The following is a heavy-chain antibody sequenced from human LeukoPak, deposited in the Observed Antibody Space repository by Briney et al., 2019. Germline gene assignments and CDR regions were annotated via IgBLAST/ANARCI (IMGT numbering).Heavy chain of an antibody. CDR1: GYTFTGYY. D-gene: IGHD3-22*01. CDR2: INPNSGGT. V-gene: IGHV1-2*02. Sequence: ASVEVSCKASGYTFTGYYMHWVRQAPGQGLEWMGWINPNSGGTNYAQKFQGRVTMTRDTSISTAYMELSRLRSDDTAVYYCARDLRAYYYDSSGNDYFDYWGQGTLVTVSS. CDR3: ARDLRAYYYDSSGNDYFDY. J-gene: IGHJ4*02.